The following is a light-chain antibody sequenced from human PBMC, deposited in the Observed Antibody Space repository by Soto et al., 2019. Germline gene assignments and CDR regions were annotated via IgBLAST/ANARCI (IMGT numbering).Light chain of an antibody. CDR3: QQYSTDPSLT. J-gene: IGKJ4*01. V-gene: IGKV1-5*03. Sequence: DIQMTQSPSPLSGSVGDRVTITCRASQTISSLLAWYQQKPVKAPKLLIYKASTLKSGVPSRFSGSGSGTEFTLSISSLQPDDFATYYCQQYSTDPSLTFGGGTKVDIK. CDR2: KAS. CDR1: QTISSL.